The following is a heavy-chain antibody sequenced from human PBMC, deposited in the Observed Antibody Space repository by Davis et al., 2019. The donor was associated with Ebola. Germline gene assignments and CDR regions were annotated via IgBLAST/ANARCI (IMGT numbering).Heavy chain of an antibody. J-gene: IGHJ4*02. CDR3: ARHPGELLFHFDY. CDR2: IYHSGST. V-gene: IGHV4-39*01. CDR1: GGSISTSSYY. D-gene: IGHD1-26*01. Sequence: MPSETLSLTCSVSGGSISTSSYYWGWIRQPPGKGLEWIGYIYHSGSTYYNPSLKSRVTISVDRTKNQFSLKLSSVTAADTAVYYCARHPGELLFHFDYWGQGTLVTVSS.